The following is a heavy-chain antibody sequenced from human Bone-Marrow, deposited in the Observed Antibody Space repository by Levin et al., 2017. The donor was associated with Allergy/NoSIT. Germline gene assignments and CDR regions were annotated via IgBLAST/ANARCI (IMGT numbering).Heavy chain of an antibody. D-gene: IGHD6-19*01. CDR1: GFTFSNCW. V-gene: IGHV3-7*03. CDR2: IKEDGSQK. J-gene: IGHJ5*02. CDR3: ARDTTLAGEA. Sequence: PGESLKISCAASGFTFSNCWMSWVRQAPGKGLEWVANIKEDGSQKYYVDSVKGRFTISRDNANNSLYLQMNYLGVDDTAVYYCARDTTLAGEAWGQGTLVTVSS.